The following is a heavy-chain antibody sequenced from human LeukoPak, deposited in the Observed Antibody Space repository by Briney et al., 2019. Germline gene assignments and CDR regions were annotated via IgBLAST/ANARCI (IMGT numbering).Heavy chain of an antibody. CDR3: ARESGDYVWFDP. J-gene: IGHJ5*02. CDR1: GGSISSGDYY. V-gene: IGHV4-30-4*01. Sequence: PSQTLSLTCTVSGGSISSGDYYWSWIRQPPGKGLEWIGYIYYSGSTYYNPSLKSRVTISVDTSKNQFSLKLSSVTAADTAVYYCARESGDYVWFDPWGQGTLVTVSS. D-gene: IGHD4-17*01. CDR2: IYYSGST.